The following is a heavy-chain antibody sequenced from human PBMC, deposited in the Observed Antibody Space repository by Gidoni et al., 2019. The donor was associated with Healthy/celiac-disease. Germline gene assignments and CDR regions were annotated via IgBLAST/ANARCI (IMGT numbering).Heavy chain of an antibody. CDR3: ARRVRGAPSNFDY. D-gene: IGHD3-10*01. CDR2: IYYSGST. Sequence: QLQLQESGPGLVKPSETLSLPCTVSGGSISSSSYYWGWIRQPHGKGLEWIGSIYYSGSTYYNPSLKSRVTISVDTSKNQFSLKLSSVTAADTAVYYCARRVRGAPSNFDYWGQGTLVTVSS. V-gene: IGHV4-39*01. J-gene: IGHJ4*02. CDR1: GGSISSSSYY.